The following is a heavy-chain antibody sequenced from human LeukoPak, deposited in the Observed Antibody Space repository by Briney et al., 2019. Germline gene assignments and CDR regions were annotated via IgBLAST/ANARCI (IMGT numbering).Heavy chain of an antibody. J-gene: IGHJ4*02. V-gene: IGHV3-23*01. D-gene: IGHD5-12*01. CDR1: GFTFSSYA. Sequence: GGSLRLSCAASGFTFSSYAMNWVRQAPGKRLEWVSDISGSGGSTYYADSVKGRFTISRDNSNNTLYLQMNSLRVEDTAVYYCAPDPNKWLRNYWGQGTLVTVSS. CDR2: ISGSGGST. CDR3: APDPNKWLRNY.